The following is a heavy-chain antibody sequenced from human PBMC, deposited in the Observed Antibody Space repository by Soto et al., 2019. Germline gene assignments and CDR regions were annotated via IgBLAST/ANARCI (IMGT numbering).Heavy chain of an antibody. D-gene: IGHD1-26*01. CDR1: GFTFSNYG. Sequence: QVQLVESGGGVVQPGRSLRLSCAASGFTFSNYGMHWVRQAPGKGLEWVAIIWYDGNNKYYADSVQGRFTISRDDSNNTLDVRINKLRVENTAVYYCARDSPGIPNWFDTWGQATLVTVSS. CDR2: IWYDGNNK. J-gene: IGHJ5*02. CDR3: ARDSPGIPNWFDT. V-gene: IGHV3-33*01.